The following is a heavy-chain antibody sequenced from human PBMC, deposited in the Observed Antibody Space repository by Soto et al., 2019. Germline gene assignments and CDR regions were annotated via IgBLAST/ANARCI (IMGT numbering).Heavy chain of an antibody. D-gene: IGHD4-17*01. V-gene: IGHV1-69*13. Sequence: SVKVSCKASGGTFSSYAISWGRQAPGQGLEWMGGIIPIFGTANYAQKFQGRVTITADESPRTAYMELSSLRSEDTAVYYCARGRTVNYFDYWGQGTLVTVSS. CDR3: ARGRTVNYFDY. J-gene: IGHJ4*02. CDR1: GGTFSSYA. CDR2: IIPIFGTA.